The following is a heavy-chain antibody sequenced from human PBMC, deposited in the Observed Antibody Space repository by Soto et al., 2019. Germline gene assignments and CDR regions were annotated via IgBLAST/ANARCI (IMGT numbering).Heavy chain of an antibody. CDR3: AREFITMVRGVMENNWFDP. D-gene: IGHD3-10*01. J-gene: IGHJ5*02. V-gene: IGHV4-59*12. CDR2: IYYSGST. Sequence: PSETLSLTCSVSGDSINDYSWTSILQPPWKELEWIGYIYYSGSTYYNPSLKSRVTISVDTSKNQFSLKLSSVTAADTAVYYCAREFITMVRGVMENNWFDPWGQGTLVTVSS. CDR1: GDSINDYS.